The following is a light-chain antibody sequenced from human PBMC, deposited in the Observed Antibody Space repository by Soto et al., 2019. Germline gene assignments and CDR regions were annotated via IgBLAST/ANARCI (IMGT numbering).Light chain of an antibody. CDR2: QAS. J-gene: IGKJ4*01. Sequence: DIQMTQSPSTLSASVGDRVTITCRASQSISSWLAWYQQKPGKAPKLLIFQASSLKSGVPSRFSGRGSATEYTLTISSLQPDDFATYYCEDYSSSSGLTFGGGTKVEIK. CDR1: QSISSW. V-gene: IGKV1-5*03. CDR3: EDYSSSSGLT.